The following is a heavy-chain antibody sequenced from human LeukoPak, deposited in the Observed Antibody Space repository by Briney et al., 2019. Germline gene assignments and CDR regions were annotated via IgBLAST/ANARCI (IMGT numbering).Heavy chain of an antibody. CDR2: INPNSGVT. D-gene: IGHD4-11*01. V-gene: IGHV1-2*02. CDR1: GYTLTSYY. J-gene: IGHJ4*02. CDR3: ARALMTTVTLGDY. Sequence: ASVKVSCKASGYTLTSYYIHWVRQASGQGLEWMAWINPNSGVTNYAQKFQGRVTLTRDTPISTVYMEVSRLRSDDTAVYYCARALMTTVTLGDYWGQGTLVTVSS.